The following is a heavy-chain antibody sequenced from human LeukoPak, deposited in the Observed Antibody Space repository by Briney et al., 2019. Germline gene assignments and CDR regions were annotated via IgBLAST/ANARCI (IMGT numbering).Heavy chain of an antibody. Sequence: SVKVSCKASGGTFSSYAISWVRQAPGQGLEWMGRIIPIFGIANYAQKFQGRVTITRDTSASTAYMELSSLRSEDTAVYYCARARYCSGGSCYGRVWFDPWGQGTLVTVSS. J-gene: IGHJ5*02. V-gene: IGHV1-69*04. CDR2: IIPIFGIA. CDR1: GGTFSSYA. CDR3: ARARYCSGGSCYGRVWFDP. D-gene: IGHD2-15*01.